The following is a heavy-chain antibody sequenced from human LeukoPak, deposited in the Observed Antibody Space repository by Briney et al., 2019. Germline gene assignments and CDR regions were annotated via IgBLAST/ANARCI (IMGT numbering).Heavy chain of an antibody. Sequence: SETLSLTCAVYGGSFSGYYWSWIRQPPGKGLEWIGEINHSGSTNYNPSLKSRVTISVDTSKNQFSLKLSSVTAADTAVYYCARCPRNPYDYVWGSSAWFDPWGQGTLVTVSS. J-gene: IGHJ5*02. CDR2: INHSGST. CDR3: ARCPRNPYDYVWGSSAWFDP. V-gene: IGHV4-34*01. D-gene: IGHD3-16*01. CDR1: GGSFSGYY.